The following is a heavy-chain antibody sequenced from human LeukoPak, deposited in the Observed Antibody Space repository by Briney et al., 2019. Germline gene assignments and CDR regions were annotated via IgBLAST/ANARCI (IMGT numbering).Heavy chain of an antibody. Sequence: GASVKVSCKASGGTFTSYAISWVRQAHGQGREWMGGIIPIFGTANYAQKFQGRVTITADESTSTAYMELSSLRSEDTAVYYCARSKALRLDDIYYWGQGTLVTVSS. V-gene: IGHV1-69*13. CDR2: IIPIFGTA. J-gene: IGHJ4*02. D-gene: IGHD3-9*01. CDR3: ARSKALRLDDIYY. CDR1: GGTFTSYA.